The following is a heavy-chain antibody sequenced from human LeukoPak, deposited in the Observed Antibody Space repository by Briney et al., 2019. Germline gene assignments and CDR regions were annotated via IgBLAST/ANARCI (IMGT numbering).Heavy chain of an antibody. J-gene: IGHJ5*02. CDR2: MNPHSGNT. CDR3: ARLSSHYGDYKVDP. D-gene: IGHD4-17*01. CDR1: GYTFTSYA. V-gene: IGHV1-8*02. Sequence: ASVKVSCKASGYTFTSYAMNWVRQATGQGLEWMGWMNPHSGNTGYAQKFQGRVTMTRNISISTAYMELSSLRSEDTAVYYCARLSSHYGDYKVDPWGQGTLVTVSS.